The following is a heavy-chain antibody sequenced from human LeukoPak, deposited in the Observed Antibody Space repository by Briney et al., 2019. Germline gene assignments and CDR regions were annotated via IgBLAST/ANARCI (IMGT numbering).Heavy chain of an antibody. CDR3: ARSYSGYLTTWFDP. CDR1: GYTFTSYA. D-gene: IGHD5-12*01. CDR2: INTNTGNP. J-gene: IGHJ5*02. V-gene: IGHV7-4-1*02. Sequence: ASVKVSCKASGYTFTSYAMNWVRQAPGQGLEWMGWINTNTGNPTYAQGFTGRFVFSLDTSVNTAYLQISSLKAEDTAVYYCARSYSGYLTTWFDPWGQGTLVTVSS.